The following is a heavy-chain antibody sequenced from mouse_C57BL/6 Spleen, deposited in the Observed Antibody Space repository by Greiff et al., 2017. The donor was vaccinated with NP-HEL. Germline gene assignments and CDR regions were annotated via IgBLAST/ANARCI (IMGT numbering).Heavy chain of an antibody. V-gene: IGHV5-6*01. J-gene: IGHJ2*01. CDR1: GFTFSSYG. D-gene: IGHD1-1*01. CDR3: AVITTVVENFDY. Sequence: EVQRAESGGDLVKPGGSLKLSCAASGFTFSSYGMSWVRQTPDKRLEWVATISSGGSYTYYPDSVKGRFTISRDNAKNTLYLQMSSLKSEDTAMYYCAVITTVVENFDYWGQGTTLTVSS. CDR2: ISSGGSYT.